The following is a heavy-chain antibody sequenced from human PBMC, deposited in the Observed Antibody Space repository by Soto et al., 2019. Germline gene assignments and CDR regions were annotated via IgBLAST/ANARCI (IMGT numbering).Heavy chain of an antibody. CDR1: GGTFSSYA. Sequence: QVQLVQSGAEVKKPGSSVKVSGKVSGGTFSSYAISWVRQAPGQGLEGMGGIIPIFGTANYAQKFQGRVTITADESTSTAYMELSSMRSEDTAVYYCARGLPFYIYWGQGTLVTVSS. J-gene: IGHJ4*02. D-gene: IGHD2-15*01. V-gene: IGHV1-69*01. CDR2: IIPIFGTA. CDR3: ARGLPFYIY.